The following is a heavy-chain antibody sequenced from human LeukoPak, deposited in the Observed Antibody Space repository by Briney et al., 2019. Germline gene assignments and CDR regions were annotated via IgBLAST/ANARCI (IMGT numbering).Heavy chain of an antibody. J-gene: IGHJ4*02. D-gene: IGHD3-10*01. CDR3: ARVIRGFGALDY. V-gene: IGHV4-39*01. CDR1: GGSISSSSYY. Sequence: SETLSLTCTVSGGSISSSSYYWGWIRQPPGKGLEWIGSIYYSGSTYYNPSLKSRVTISVDTSKNQFSLKLSSVTAADTAVYYCARVIRGFGALDYWGQGTLVTVSS. CDR2: IYYSGST.